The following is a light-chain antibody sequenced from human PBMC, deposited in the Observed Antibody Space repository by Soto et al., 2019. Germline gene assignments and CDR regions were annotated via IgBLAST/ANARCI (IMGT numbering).Light chain of an antibody. CDR1: QSVSTSY. J-gene: IGKJ1*01. Sequence: EVVLTQSPGTLSLSPGERATLSCRASQSVSTSYFAWYRQKPGQAPRVPISATSIRATGIPDRFSGSGSGTDFTLTISRLEPEDFAVYYCQQYGSSPRTFGQGTKVDIK. CDR3: QQYGSSPRT. V-gene: IGKV3-20*01. CDR2: ATS.